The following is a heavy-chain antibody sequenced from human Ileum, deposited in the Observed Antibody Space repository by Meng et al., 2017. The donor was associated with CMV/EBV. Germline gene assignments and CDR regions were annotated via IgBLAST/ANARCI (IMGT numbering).Heavy chain of an antibody. V-gene: IGHV3-30*04. J-gene: IGHJ6*02. CDR2: ISYDGSNK. D-gene: IGHD1-7*01. CDR3: ARVSSGTTLYYYYGMDV. CDR1: GFIFSDSV. Sequence: GESLKISCAASGFIFSDSVIHWVRQAPGKGLEWVAVISYDGSNKYYADSVKGRFTISRDNSKNTLYLQMNSLRAEDTAVYYCARVSSGTTLYYYYGMDVWGQGTTVTVSS.